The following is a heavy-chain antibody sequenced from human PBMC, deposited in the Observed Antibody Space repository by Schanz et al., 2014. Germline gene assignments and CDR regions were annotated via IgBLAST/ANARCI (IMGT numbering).Heavy chain of an antibody. CDR3: AATTILAD. J-gene: IGHJ4*02. CDR2: IGGSGSDT. D-gene: IGHD3-3*01. Sequence: DVQLLESGGGLVQPGGSLRLSCAASGFTFSSFAMSWVRQAPGKGLEWVSYIGGSGSDTYYADSVRGRFTISRDNAKSSLYLQMNSLRDEDTAVYYCAATTILADWGQGTLVAVSS. CDR1: GFTFSSFA. V-gene: IGHV3-23*01.